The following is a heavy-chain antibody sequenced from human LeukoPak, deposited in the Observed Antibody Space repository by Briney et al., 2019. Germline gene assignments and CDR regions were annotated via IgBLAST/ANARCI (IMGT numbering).Heavy chain of an antibody. J-gene: IGHJ4*02. Sequence: GGSLRLSCAASGFTFSSYSMSWIRQAPGKGLEWVSAISGNGENTYYADSMKGRFTISRDNSKNILYLQMSSLRAEDTAIYYCTKKSPYGGRDSWGQGTLVTVSP. CDR1: GFTFSSYS. D-gene: IGHD4/OR15-4a*01. V-gene: IGHV3-23*01. CDR3: TKKSPYGGRDS. CDR2: ISGNGENT.